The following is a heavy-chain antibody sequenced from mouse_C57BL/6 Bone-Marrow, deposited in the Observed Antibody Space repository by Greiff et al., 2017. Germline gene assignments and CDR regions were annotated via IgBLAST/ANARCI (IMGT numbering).Heavy chain of an antibody. V-gene: IGHV1-5*01. Sequence: EVQLQESGTVLARPGASVKMSCKTSGYTFTSYWMHWVKQRPGQGLEWIGAIYPGNSDTSYNQKFKGKAKLTAVTSASTAYMELSSLTNEDSAVYYCTIGYYGSSYGAMDYWGQGTSVTVSS. CDR3: TIGYYGSSYGAMDY. D-gene: IGHD1-1*01. J-gene: IGHJ4*01. CDR2: IYPGNSDT. CDR1: GYTFTSYW.